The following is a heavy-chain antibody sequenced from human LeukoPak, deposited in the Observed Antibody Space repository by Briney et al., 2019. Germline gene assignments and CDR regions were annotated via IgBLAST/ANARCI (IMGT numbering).Heavy chain of an antibody. Sequence: GASVKVSCKASGYTFIGYYLHWVRQAPGQGLEWMGWINPTSGGTNYAQKFQDRVTITRDTSINTAYMEMSRLTSDDTAVYYCARLVGLSTTASYWGQGTLVTVSS. D-gene: IGHD5/OR15-5a*01. CDR3: ARLVGLSTTASY. V-gene: IGHV1-2*02. J-gene: IGHJ4*02. CDR2: INPTSGGT. CDR1: GYTFIGYY.